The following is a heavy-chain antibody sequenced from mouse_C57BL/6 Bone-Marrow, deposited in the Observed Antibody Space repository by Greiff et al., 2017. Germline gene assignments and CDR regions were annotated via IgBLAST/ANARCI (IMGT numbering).Heavy chain of an antibody. V-gene: IGHV5-16*01. Sequence: EVKLVESEGGLVQPGRSMKLSCTASGFTFSDYYMAWVRQVPEKGLEWVANINYDGSSTYYLESLKSRFIISRDNAKNILYLQMSSLKSEDTATYYCARDVTTGGFDYWGQGTTLTVSS. D-gene: IGHD1-1*01. CDR2: INYDGSST. CDR1: GFTFSDYY. J-gene: IGHJ2*01. CDR3: ARDVTTGGFDY.